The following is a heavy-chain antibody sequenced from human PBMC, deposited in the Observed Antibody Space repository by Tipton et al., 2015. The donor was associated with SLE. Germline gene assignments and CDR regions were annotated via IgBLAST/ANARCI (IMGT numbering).Heavy chain of an antibody. J-gene: IGHJ4*02. D-gene: IGHD6-13*01. Sequence: TLSLTCTVSGGSISSYYWSWIRQPPGKGLEWIGYIYYSGSTNYNPSLKSRVTISVDTSKNQFSLRLSSVTAADTAVYYCATFEAAAGKSSSDYWGQGTLVTVSS. CDR1: GGSISSYY. CDR2: IYYSGST. CDR3: ATFEAAAGKSSSDY. V-gene: IGHV4-59*12.